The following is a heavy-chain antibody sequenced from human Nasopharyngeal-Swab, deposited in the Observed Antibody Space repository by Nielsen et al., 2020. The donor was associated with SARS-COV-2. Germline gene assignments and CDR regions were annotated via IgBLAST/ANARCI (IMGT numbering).Heavy chain of an antibody. CDR1: GFTFSSYS. Sequence: GESLKISCAASGFTFSSYSMNWVRQAPGKGLEWVSYISSSGSTIYYADSVKGRFTISRDNAKNSLYLQMNSLRAEDTAVYYCARAVTMIVVYYYGMDVWGQGTTVTVSS. D-gene: IGHD3-22*01. V-gene: IGHV3-48*04. CDR2: ISSSGSTI. J-gene: IGHJ6*02. CDR3: ARAVTMIVVYYYGMDV.